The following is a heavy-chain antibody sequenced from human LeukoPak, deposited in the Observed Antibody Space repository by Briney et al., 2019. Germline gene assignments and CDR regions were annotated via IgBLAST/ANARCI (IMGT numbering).Heavy chain of an antibody. J-gene: IGHJ4*02. D-gene: IGHD2-15*01. V-gene: IGHV3-9*01. CDR1: GFTFDDYA. CDR3: AKSVLLPHIDY. Sequence: GRSLRLSCAASGFTFDDYAMHWVRQAPGKGLEWVSGISWNSGSIGYADSVKGRFTISRDNAKNSLYLQMNSLRAEDTALYYCAKSVLLPHIDYWGQGTLVTVSS. CDR2: ISWNSGSI.